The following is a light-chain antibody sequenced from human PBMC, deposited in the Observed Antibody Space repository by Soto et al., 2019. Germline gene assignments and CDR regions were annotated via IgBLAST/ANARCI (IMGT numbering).Light chain of an antibody. CDR3: PSYAHSNLLL. CDR2: EVS. J-gene: IGLJ2*01. CDR1: SSDVGGYNY. V-gene: IGLV2-8*01. Sequence: QSVLTQPPSASGSPGQSVTISCTGTSSDVGGYNYVSWYQQHPGKAPKVMIYEVSKRPSGVPDRFSGSTSGNTASPTVSGLQAEDQAQYFSPSYAHSNLLLLGGGTKLTVL.